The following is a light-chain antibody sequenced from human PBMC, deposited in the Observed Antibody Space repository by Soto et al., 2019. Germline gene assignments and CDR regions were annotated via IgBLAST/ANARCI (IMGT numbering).Light chain of an antibody. V-gene: IGLV2-11*01. CDR2: GVS. CDR3: CSYAGSYTWV. J-gene: IGLJ3*02. Sequence: QSVLTQPRSVSGSPGQSVTISCTGTSSNIGDYNYVSWYQQHPGKAPKLMIYGVSKRPSGVPDRFSGSKSDNTASLTISGLQAEDEADYYCCSYAGSYTWVFGGGTQLTVL. CDR1: SSNIGDYNY.